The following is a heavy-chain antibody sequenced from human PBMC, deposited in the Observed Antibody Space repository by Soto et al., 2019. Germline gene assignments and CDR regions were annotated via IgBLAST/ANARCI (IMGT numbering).Heavy chain of an antibody. CDR2: ISYDGSNK. CDR3: AGPTLYDFWSGYRSGYYYGMDV. D-gene: IGHD3-3*01. CDR1: GFTFSSYG. J-gene: IGHJ6*02. V-gene: IGHV3-30*03. Sequence: GGSLRLSCAASGFTFSSYGMHWARQAPGKGLEWVAVISYDGSNKYYADSVKGRFTISRDNSKNTLYLQMNSLRAEDTAVYYCAGPTLYDFWSGYRSGYYYGMDVWGQGTTVTVSS.